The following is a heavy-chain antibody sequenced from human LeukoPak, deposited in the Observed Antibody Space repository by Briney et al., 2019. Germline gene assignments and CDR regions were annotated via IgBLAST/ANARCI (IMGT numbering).Heavy chain of an antibody. J-gene: IGHJ4*02. CDR3: AREDSSGWYYFDF. CDR1: GFTFSSYE. D-gene: IGHD6-19*01. V-gene: IGHV3-48*03. Sequence: GGSLILSCAASGFTFSSYEMNWVRQAPGKGLEWVSYISSSDSIIYYADSVKGRFTISRDNARNLLYLQMNSLRAEDTAVYYCAREDSSGWYYFDFWGQGTLVTVSS. CDR2: ISSSDSII.